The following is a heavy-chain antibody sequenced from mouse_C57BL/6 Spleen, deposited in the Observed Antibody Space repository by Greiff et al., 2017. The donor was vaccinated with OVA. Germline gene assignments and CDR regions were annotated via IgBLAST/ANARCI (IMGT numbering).Heavy chain of an antibody. CDR1: GYTFTDYE. CDR2: IYPGNGDT. CDR3: ARDYGSSPFDY. Sequence: QVQLQQSGAELVRPGASVTLSCKASGYTFTDYEMHWVKQTPVHGLEWIGAIYPGNGDTSYNQKFKGKATLTVDKSSSTAYMQLSSLTSEDSAVYFCARDYGSSPFDYWGQGTTLTVSS. V-gene: IGHV1-15*01. J-gene: IGHJ2*01. D-gene: IGHD1-1*01.